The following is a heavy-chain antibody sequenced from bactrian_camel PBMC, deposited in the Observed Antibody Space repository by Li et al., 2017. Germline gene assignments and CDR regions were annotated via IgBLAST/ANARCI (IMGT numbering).Heavy chain of an antibody. CDR2: FYTDGTR. D-gene: IGHD3*01. V-gene: IGHV3S53*01. J-gene: IGHJ4*01. Sequence: HVQLVESGGGSAQAGGSLRLSCVVSGYISNNYCVGWFRQAPGREREWVATFYTDGTRHYADSVKGRFTVSQNSRSKSVSLQMNSLKPEDTAMYYCAADEDLYGLVHVCFQRLPSSKYLGQGTQVTVS. CDR1: GYISNNYC.